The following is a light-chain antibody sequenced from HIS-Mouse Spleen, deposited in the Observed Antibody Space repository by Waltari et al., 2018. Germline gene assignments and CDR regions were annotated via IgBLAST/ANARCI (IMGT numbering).Light chain of an antibody. CDR3: QAWDSSYSV. CDR1: NLGEKY. Sequence: SYELTQPPSVSVSPGQTATITCSGDNLGEKYACWYQQKPGQSPVLVNYQDSKRPSRIPERFSGSNSGNTATLTISGTQAMDEADYYCQAWDSSYSVFGGGTKLTVL. CDR2: QDS. V-gene: IGLV3-1*01. J-gene: IGLJ2*01.